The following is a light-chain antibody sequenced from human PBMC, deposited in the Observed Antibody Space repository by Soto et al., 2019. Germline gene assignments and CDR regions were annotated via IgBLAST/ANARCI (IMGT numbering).Light chain of an antibody. Sequence: EIVMTQSPATLSVSPGERATLSGRASQSINDSVAWHQQKPGXGASQSINDNLAWYQQKPAQAPRLLMFRTSTRATGFPARFSAGGSGTDFNLTISSLQSEDFAIYHCQQYNNWPRATFGGGTKVDI. CDR2: RTS. CDR3: QQYNNWPRAT. J-gene: IGKJ4*01. V-gene: IGKV3-15*01. CDR1: QSINDN.